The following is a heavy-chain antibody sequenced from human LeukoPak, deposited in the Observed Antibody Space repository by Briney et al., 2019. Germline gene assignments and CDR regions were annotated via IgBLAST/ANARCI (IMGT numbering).Heavy chain of an antibody. D-gene: IGHD3/OR15-3a*01. CDR3: ARQTGSGLFILP. CDR2: IYYSGNT. J-gene: IGHJ4*02. CDR1: GVSISSSNSY. Sequence: ASETLSLTCTVSGVSISSSNSYWGWIRQPPGKGLEWIGSIYYSGNTYYNASLKSQVSISIDTSKNQFSLRLTSVTAADTAVYYCARQTGSGLFILPGGQGTLVTVSS. V-gene: IGHV4-39*01.